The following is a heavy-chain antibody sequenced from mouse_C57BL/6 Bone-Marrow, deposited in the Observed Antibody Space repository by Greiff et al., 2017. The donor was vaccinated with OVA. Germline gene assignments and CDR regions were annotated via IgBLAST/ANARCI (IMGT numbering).Heavy chain of an antibody. J-gene: IGHJ2*01. CDR1: GFNIKDDY. V-gene: IGHV14-4*01. CDR2: IDPEIGDT. Sequence: EVKLVESGAELVRPGASVKLSCTASGFNIKDDYMHWVKERPEQGLEWIGWIDPEIGDTEYASKFQGKATITADTSSKTVYLHLSSLTSEDTAVYYCTTFRYWGQGTTLTVSS. CDR3: TTFRY.